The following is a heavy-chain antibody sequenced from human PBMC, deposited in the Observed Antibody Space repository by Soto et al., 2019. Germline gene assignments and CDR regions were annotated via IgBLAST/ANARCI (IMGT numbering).Heavy chain of an antibody. CDR1: GGSISSSNW. V-gene: IGHV4-4*02. CDR2: IYHSGST. D-gene: IGHD5-18*01. Sequence: QVQLQESGPGLVKPSGTLSLTCAVSGGSISSSNWWSWVRQPPGKGLEWIGEIYHSGSTNYNPSLKSRATTTVDKSKNQFSLQLSSVTAADTAVYYCAGWIQLQQYYYYGMDVWGQGTTVTVSS. J-gene: IGHJ6*02. CDR3: AGWIQLQQYYYYGMDV.